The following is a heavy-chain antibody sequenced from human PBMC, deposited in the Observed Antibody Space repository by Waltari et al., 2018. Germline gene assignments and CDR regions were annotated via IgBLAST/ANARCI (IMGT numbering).Heavy chain of an antibody. CDR1: GGSISSYY. J-gene: IGHJ4*02. Sequence: QVQLQESGPGLVKPSETLSLTCTVSGGSISSYYWSWIRQPPGKGLEWIGYIYYSGSTNYNPSLKSRVTISVDTSKNQFSLKLSSVTAADTAVYYCARHQWLVHYYFDYWGQGTLVTVSS. D-gene: IGHD6-19*01. CDR3: ARHQWLVHYYFDY. CDR2: IYYSGST. V-gene: IGHV4-59*08.